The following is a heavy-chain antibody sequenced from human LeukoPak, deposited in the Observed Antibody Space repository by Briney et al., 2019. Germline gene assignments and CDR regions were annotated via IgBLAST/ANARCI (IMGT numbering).Heavy chain of an antibody. D-gene: IGHD2-21*02. CDR3: AKVEIAYCGGDCYSDY. CDR1: GFTFSSYG. Sequence: GGSPRLSCAASGFTFSSYGMHWVRQAPGKGLEWVAVISYDGSNKYYADSVKGRFTISRDNSKNTLYLQMNSLRAEDTAVYYCAKVEIAYCGGDCYSDYWGQGTLVTVSS. CDR2: ISYDGSNK. J-gene: IGHJ4*02. V-gene: IGHV3-30*18.